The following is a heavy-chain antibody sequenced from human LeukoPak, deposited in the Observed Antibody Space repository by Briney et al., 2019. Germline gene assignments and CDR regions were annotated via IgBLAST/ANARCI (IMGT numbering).Heavy chain of an antibody. V-gene: IGHV3-7*01. Sequence: GGSLRLSCVASGFTFSSYWMSWVRQAPGKGLEWVANIKQDASEKYYVDSVRGRFTISRDNVKNSLYLQMNSLRAEDTAVYYCARGGKFYYDSSGYPGDYWGQGTLVTVSS. CDR2: IKQDASEK. D-gene: IGHD3-22*01. CDR3: ARGGKFYYDSSGYPGDY. J-gene: IGHJ4*02. CDR1: GFTFSSYW.